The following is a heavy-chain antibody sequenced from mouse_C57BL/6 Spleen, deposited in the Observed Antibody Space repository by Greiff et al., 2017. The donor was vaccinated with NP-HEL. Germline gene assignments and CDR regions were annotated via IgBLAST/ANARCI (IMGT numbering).Heavy chain of an antibody. J-gene: IGHJ1*03. CDR1: GYTFTDYN. CDR2: INPNNGGT. Sequence: VHVKQSGPELVKPGASVKMSCKASGYTFTDYNMHWVKQSHGKSLEWIGYINPNNGGTSYNQKFKGKATLTVNKSSSTAYMELRSLTSEDSAVYYCARRSDYGLWYLDVWGTGTTVTVSS. D-gene: IGHD1-2*01. V-gene: IGHV1-22*01. CDR3: ARRSDYGLWYLDV.